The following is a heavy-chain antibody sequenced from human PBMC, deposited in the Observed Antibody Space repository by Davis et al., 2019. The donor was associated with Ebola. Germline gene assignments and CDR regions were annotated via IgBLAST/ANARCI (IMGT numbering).Heavy chain of an antibody. CDR3: ARGWGNSLGNDF. CDR1: GYTFITYD. V-gene: IGHV1-8*01. D-gene: IGHD4-23*01. J-gene: IGHJ4*02. Sequence: ASVKVSCKASGYTFITYDIFWVRQATGQGLEWMGWVNPNSGNTGYAQNFRGRVTMTRNTSINTAYMELSSLTSADTAVYYCARGWGNSLGNDFWGQGTLVTVSS. CDR2: VNPNSGNT.